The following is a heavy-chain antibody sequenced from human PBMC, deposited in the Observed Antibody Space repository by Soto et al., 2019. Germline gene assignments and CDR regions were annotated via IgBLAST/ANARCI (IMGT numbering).Heavy chain of an antibody. Sequence: ASVKVSCKASGYTFTSYGISWVRQAPGQGLEWMGWISAYNGNTNYAQKLQGRVTMTTDTSTSTAYMELRSLRSDDTAVYYCARDRAVALKKTEFDYWGQGTLVTVSS. D-gene: IGHD6-19*01. CDR3: ARDRAVALKKTEFDY. V-gene: IGHV1-18*04. CDR2: ISAYNGNT. J-gene: IGHJ4*02. CDR1: GYTFTSYG.